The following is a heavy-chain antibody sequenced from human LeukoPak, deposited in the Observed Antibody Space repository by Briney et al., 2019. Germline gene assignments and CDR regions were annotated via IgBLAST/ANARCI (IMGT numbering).Heavy chain of an antibody. V-gene: IGHV3-74*01. CDR2: INSDGSST. J-gene: IGHJ4*02. D-gene: IGHD2-8*01. CDR3: ARVKDCTNGVCFDVADY. CDR1: GFTFSSYW. Sequence: GGSLRLSCAASGFTFSSYWMHWVRQAPGKGLVWVSRINSDGSSTSYADSVKGRFTISRDNAKNTLYLQMNSLRAEDTAVYYCARVKDCTNGVCFDVADYWGQGTLVTVCS.